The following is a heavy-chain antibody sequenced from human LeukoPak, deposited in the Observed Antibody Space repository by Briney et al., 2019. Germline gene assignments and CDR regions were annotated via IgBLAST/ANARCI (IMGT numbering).Heavy chain of an antibody. Sequence: PSETLSLTCAVSGGSISSNSYYWGWIRQPPGKGLEWIGSIYYSGSTYYNPSLKSRVTISVDTSKNQFSLKPSSVTAADTAVYYCARQNYYDPTNYYMDVWGKGTTVTISS. J-gene: IGHJ6*03. CDR1: GGSISSNSYY. CDR3: ARQNYYDPTNYYMDV. D-gene: IGHD3-22*01. V-gene: IGHV4-39*01. CDR2: IYYSGST.